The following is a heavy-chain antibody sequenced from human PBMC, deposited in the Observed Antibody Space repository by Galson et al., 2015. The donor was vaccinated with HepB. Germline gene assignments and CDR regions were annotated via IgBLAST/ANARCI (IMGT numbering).Heavy chain of an antibody. Sequence: SLRLSCAASGFTFSSYWLHWVRQAPGKGLVWVSGINSDGSSTSYADSVKGRFTISRDNAKNTLYLQMNSLRAEDTAVYYCAREIWLNYWGQGTLVTVSS. D-gene: IGHD3-10*01. CDR1: GFTFSSYW. J-gene: IGHJ4*02. V-gene: IGHV3-74*01. CDR2: INSDGSST. CDR3: AREIWLNY.